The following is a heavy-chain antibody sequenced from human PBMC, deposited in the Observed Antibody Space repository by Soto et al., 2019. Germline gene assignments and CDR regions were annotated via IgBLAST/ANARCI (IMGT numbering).Heavy chain of an antibody. CDR2: ITWNSRVL. D-gene: IGHD3-3*01. V-gene: IGHV3-9*01. Sequence: GGSLRLSCVGTGLNFDDFAMHCVRQGPGKGLEWVSGITWNSRVLAYADSVKGRFTISRDNARNSLYMQMDSLRDEDTALYYCAKGRYDFWSPYYFDSWGRGTLVTVSS. CDR1: GLNFDDFA. J-gene: IGHJ4*02. CDR3: AKGRYDFWSPYYFDS.